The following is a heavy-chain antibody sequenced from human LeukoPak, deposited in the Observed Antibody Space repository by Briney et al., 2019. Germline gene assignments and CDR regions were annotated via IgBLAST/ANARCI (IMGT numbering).Heavy chain of an antibody. CDR2: INQDGSTR. CDR3: TRDYYGSGRTHGMDV. D-gene: IGHD3-10*01. J-gene: IGHJ6*02. V-gene: IGHV3-7*01. CDR1: GITFSSYW. Sequence: PGGSLRLSCAASGITFSSYWMSWVRQAPGKGPEWVASINQDGSTRYYVDSVKGRFTISRDNAKNSLYLQMSSLRAEDTAVYYCTRDYYGSGRTHGMDVWGQGTKVTVSS.